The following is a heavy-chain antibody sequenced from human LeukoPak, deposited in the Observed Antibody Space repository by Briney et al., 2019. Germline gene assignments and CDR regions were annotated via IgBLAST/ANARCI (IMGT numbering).Heavy chain of an antibody. CDR3: ATSSWNGGGGFDP. Sequence: NPSETPSPTCGVHGGAFSGYYWNWIRQPPGKGLGWIGEISHSGSTNYNPSLKSRVTIPVDTSNNQFSLKLTSVTAADTAVYYCATSSWNGGGGFDPWGQGTLVTVSS. CDR1: GGAFSGYY. J-gene: IGHJ5*02. V-gene: IGHV4-34*01. CDR2: ISHSGST. D-gene: IGHD3-16*01.